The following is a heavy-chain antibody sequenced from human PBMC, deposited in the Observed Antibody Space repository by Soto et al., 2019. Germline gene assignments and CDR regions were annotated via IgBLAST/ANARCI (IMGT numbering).Heavy chain of an antibody. CDR3: AREGESYDSSGYYDY. D-gene: IGHD3-22*01. J-gene: IGHJ4*02. Sequence: WIRQHPGKGLEWIGYIYYSGSTYYNPSLKSRVTISVDTSKNQFSLKLSSVTAADTAVYYCAREGESYDSSGYYDYWGQGTLVTVSS. CDR2: IYYSGST. V-gene: IGHV4-31*02.